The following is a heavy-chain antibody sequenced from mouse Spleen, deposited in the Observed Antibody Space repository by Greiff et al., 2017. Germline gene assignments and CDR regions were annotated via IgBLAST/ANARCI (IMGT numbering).Heavy chain of an antibody. CDR3: ARIFSSLLRLYYFDY. Sequence: QVQLQQSGAELARPGASVKLSCKASGYTFTSYGISWVKQRTGQGLEWIGEIYPRSGNTYYNEKFKGKATLTADKSSSTAYMELRSLTSEDSAVYFCARIFSSLLRLYYFDYWGQGTTLTVSS. V-gene: IGHV1-81*01. CDR2: IYPRSGNT. D-gene: IGHD1-2*01. J-gene: IGHJ2*01. CDR1: GYTFTSYG.